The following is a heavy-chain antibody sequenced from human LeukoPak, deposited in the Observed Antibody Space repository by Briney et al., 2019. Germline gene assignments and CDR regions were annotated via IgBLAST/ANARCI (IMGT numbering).Heavy chain of an antibody. CDR1: GGSLSNFY. V-gene: IGHV4-4*07. Sequence: SETLSLTCTVSGGSLSNFYWSWLRQAAGKRLEWIGLIYTTGITDYNPSLKSRVTMSIDTSKNQFSLRLSSVTAADTAVYYCARGLGRYDYWGHGTLVAVSS. CDR3: ARGLGRYDY. CDR2: IYTTGIT. J-gene: IGHJ4*01. D-gene: IGHD1-26*01.